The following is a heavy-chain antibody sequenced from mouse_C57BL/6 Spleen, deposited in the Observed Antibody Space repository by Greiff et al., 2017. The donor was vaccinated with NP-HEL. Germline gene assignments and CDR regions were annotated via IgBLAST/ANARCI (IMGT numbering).Heavy chain of an antibody. J-gene: IGHJ2*01. CDR1: GYAFTNYL. CDR3: ARDWGSYGSSYWYFDY. CDR2: INPGSGGT. Sequence: VQLQQSGAELVRPGTSVKVSCKASGYAFTNYLIEWVKQRPGQGLEWIGVINPGSGGTNYNEKFKGKATLTADKSSSTAYMQLSSLTSEDSAVYFCARDWGSYGSSYWYFDYWGQGTTLTVSS. D-gene: IGHD1-1*01. V-gene: IGHV1-54*01.